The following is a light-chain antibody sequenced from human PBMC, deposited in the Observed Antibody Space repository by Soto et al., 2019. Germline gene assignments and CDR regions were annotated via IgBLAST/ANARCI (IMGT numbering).Light chain of an antibody. CDR1: SSDVGGYNY. CDR2: EVN. Sequence: QSALTQPPSASGSPGQSVTISCTGTSSDVGGYNYVSWYQQHPGKAPKVMIYEVNKRPSGVPDRFSGSKSGNTASLTVSGLQAEDEADYFCKSYTGINNWVFGGGT. CDR3: KSYTGINNWV. V-gene: IGLV2-8*01. J-gene: IGLJ3*02.